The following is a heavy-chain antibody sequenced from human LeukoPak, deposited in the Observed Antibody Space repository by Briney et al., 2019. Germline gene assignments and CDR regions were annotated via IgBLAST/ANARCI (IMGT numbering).Heavy chain of an antibody. D-gene: IGHD2-15*01. V-gene: IGHV3-33*01. CDR3: ARVRLGYCSGGSCLKFYYYYGMGV. Sequence: PGGSLRLSCAASGFTFSSYGMHWVRQAPGKGLEWVAVIWYDGSNKYYADSVKGRFTISRDNSKNTLYLQMNSLRAEDTAVYYCARVRLGYCSGGSCLKFYYYYGMGVWGQGTTVTVSS. J-gene: IGHJ6*02. CDR1: GFTFSSYG. CDR2: IWYDGSNK.